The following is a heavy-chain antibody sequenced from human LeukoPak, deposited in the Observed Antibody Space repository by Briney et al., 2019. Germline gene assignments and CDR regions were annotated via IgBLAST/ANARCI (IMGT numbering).Heavy chain of an antibody. J-gene: IGHJ4*02. CDR2: ISWNSGSI. D-gene: IGHD3-22*01. V-gene: IGHV3-9*01. Sequence: GRSLRLSCAASGFTFDDYAMPWVRHAPGKGLEWVSGISWNSGSIGYADSVKGRFTISRDNAKNSLYLQMNSLRAEDTALYYCAKDIEDYYDSSGPTFDYWGQGTLVTVSS. CDR1: GFTFDDYA. CDR3: AKDIEDYYDSSGPTFDY.